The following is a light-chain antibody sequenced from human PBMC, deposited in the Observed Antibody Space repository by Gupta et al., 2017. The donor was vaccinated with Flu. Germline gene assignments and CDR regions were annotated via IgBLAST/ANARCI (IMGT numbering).Light chain of an antibody. CDR3: LQSYRTPLLT. J-gene: IGKJ3*01. Sequence: SSLSASVGDRVTITCRASQSISNYLNWYQKKPGEAPKLLVYRASSLQSGVPSRFSGSGSGTDFTLTISSLQPEDCASYFWLQSYRTPLLTCGPGTKVDIK. V-gene: IGKV1-39*01. CDR1: QSISNY. CDR2: RAS.